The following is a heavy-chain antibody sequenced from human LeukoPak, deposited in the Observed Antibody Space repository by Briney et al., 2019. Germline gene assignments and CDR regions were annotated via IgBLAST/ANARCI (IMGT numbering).Heavy chain of an antibody. J-gene: IGHJ4*02. CDR1: GFTFSSYS. Sequence: GGSLRLSCAASGFTFSSYSMNWVRQAPGKGLEWVANIKEDGSEKYYVDSVKGRFSISRDNAKNSLYLQMNSLRAEDTAVYYCARALSGWGQGTLVTVSS. D-gene: IGHD3-3*01. CDR3: ARALSG. V-gene: IGHV3-7*03. CDR2: IKEDGSEK.